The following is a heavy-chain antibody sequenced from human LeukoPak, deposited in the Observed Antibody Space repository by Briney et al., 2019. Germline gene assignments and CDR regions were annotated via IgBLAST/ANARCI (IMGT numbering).Heavy chain of an antibody. V-gene: IGHV1-2*02. CDR3: ARSARGYSGYDWALGEGEFDY. J-gene: IGHJ4*02. CDR2: INPNSGGT. CDR1: GYTFTGYY. Sequence: ASVKVSFKASGYTFTGYYMHWVRQAPGQGREWMGWINPNSGGTNYAQKFQGRVTMTRDTSISTAYMELSRLRSDDTAVFYCARSARGYSGYDWALGEGEFDYWGQGTLVTVSS. D-gene: IGHD5-12*01.